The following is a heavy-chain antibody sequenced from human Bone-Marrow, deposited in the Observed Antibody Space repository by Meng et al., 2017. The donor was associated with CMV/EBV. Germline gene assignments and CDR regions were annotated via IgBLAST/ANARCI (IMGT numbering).Heavy chain of an antibody. CDR3: ARDLGQYSSSSGYYYYSMDV. CDR1: GGSISSSSYY. Sequence: GSLRLSCTVSGGSISSSSYYWGWIRPPPGKGLEWIGSIYYSGSTYYNPSLKSRVTISADTSKNQFSLKLSSVTAADTAVYYCARDLGQYSSSSGYYYYSMDVWGQGTTVTVSS. CDR2: IYYSGST. J-gene: IGHJ6*02. V-gene: IGHV4-39*07. D-gene: IGHD6-6*01.